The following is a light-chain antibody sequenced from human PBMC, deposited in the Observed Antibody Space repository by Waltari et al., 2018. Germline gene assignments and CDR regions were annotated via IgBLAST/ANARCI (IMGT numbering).Light chain of an antibody. CDR2: GAS. CDR1: QSVSSF. CDR3: QHHVRLPAT. J-gene: IGKJ1*01. Sequence: EVVMTQSPATLSLSPGERATLSCRASQSVSSFLAWYQQKPGQAPRLLIYGASSRAAGIPDRFSGSGSGADFSPTISRLEPEDFAVYYCQHHVRLPATFGQGTKVE. V-gene: IGKV3-20*01.